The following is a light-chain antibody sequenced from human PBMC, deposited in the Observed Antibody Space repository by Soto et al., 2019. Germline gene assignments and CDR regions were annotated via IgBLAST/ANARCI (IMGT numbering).Light chain of an antibody. J-gene: IGKJ1*01. V-gene: IGKV3-15*01. CDR2: GAS. CDR1: QSVSSN. Sequence: EIVMTQSPATLSVSPGERATLSCRASQSVSSNLAWYQQKPGQSPRLLIYGASTRATGVPARFSGSGSGTDFTLTISRLQSEDFAVYYCQQYINLWTFGQGTKVEIK. CDR3: QQYINLWT.